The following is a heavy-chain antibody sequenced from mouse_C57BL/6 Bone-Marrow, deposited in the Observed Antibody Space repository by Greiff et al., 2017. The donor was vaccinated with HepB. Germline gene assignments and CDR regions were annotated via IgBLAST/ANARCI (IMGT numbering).Heavy chain of an antibody. CDR2: IWTGGGT. D-gene: IGHD1-1*01. Sequence: QVQLQQSGPGLVAPSQRLSITCTVSGFSLTSYAISWVRQPPGKGLEWLGVIWTGGGTNYNSALKSRLSISKDNSKSQVFLKMNSLQTDDTARYYCARRSSTTVVANWYFDVWGTGTTVTVSS. V-gene: IGHV2-9-1*01. J-gene: IGHJ1*03. CDR3: ARRSSTTVVANWYFDV. CDR1: GFSLTSYA.